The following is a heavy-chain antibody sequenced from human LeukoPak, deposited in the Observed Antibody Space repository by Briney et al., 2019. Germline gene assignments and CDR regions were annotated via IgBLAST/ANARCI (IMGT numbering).Heavy chain of an antibody. V-gene: IGHV3-23*01. J-gene: IGHJ3*02. CDR1: GFTFSSYA. CDR3: ARAPGPPPKEGAFDI. Sequence: AGGSLRLSCAASGFTFSSYAMSWVRQAPGKGLEWVSAISGSGGSTYYADSVKGRFTISRDNSKNTLYLQMNSLRAEDTAVYYCARAPGPPPKEGAFDIGGQGTMVTVSS. CDR2: ISGSGGST.